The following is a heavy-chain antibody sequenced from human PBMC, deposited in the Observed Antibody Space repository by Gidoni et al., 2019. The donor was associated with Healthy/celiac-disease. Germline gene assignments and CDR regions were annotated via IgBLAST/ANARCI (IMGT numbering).Heavy chain of an antibody. J-gene: IGHJ4*02. CDR2: IYHSGCT. CDR3: ARDQGQAYYYDSSGYYHFDY. V-gene: IGHV4-38-2*02. D-gene: IGHD3-22*01. CDR1: GYSISSCYY. Sequence: QVQLQESGPGLVKPSETLSLTCTVSGYSISSCYYWGWIRQPPGKGLEWIGSIYHSGCTYYNPSLKSRVTISVDTSKNQFSLKLSSVTAADTAVYYCARDQGQAYYYDSSGYYHFDYWGQGTLVTVSS.